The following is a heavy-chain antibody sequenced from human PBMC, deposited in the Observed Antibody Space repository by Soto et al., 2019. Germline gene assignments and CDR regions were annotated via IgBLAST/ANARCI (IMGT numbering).Heavy chain of an antibody. CDR3: ARKSNSDMSGYDYFDY. D-gene: IGHD3-22*01. CDR2: INYNGVYS. V-gene: IGHV3-21*06. Sequence: GGSLRLSCAASGFIFSSSDMTWVRQAPGKGLEYVSSINYNGVYSFYAEAAKGRFVIYRDNAKNSLFLQMNSLTAEDTAVYFCARKSNSDMSGYDYFDYWGQGTLVTVSS. J-gene: IGHJ4*02. CDR1: GFIFSSSD.